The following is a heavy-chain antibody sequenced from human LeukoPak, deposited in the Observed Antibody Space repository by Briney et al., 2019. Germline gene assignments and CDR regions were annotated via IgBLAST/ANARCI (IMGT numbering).Heavy chain of an antibody. CDR3: AKNSARTTVTTGLSY. J-gene: IGHJ4*02. D-gene: IGHD4-17*01. CDR2: IGGSGAST. CDR1: GFTFSSYA. Sequence: PGGSLRLSCAASGFTFSSYAMSWVRQAPGKGLEWVSAIGGSGASTYYVDSVKGRFTISRDNSKNTVYLQMNSLRAEDTAVYYCAKNSARTTVTTGLSYWGQGTLVTVSS. V-gene: IGHV3-23*01.